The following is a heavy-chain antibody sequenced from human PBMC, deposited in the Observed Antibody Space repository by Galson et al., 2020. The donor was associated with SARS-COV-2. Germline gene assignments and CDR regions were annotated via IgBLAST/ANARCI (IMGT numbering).Heavy chain of an antibody. Sequence: AGSLSLSCAASGFTFRTYAMHWVRQAPGKGLEWVALISYDGSTKVYTDSVKGRFTISRDNFENTLSVQMNNLRAEETALYYCSRYQIIDSVGWYKVRGALDVWARGTVVTL. J-gene: IGHJ3*01. CDR1: GFTFRTYA. D-gene: IGHD6-19*01. CDR3: SRYQIIDSVGWYKVRGALDV. V-gene: IGHV3-33*01. CDR2: ISYDGSTK.